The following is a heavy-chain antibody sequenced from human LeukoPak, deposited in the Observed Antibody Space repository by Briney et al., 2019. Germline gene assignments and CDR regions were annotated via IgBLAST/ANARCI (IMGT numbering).Heavy chain of an antibody. J-gene: IGHJ4*02. V-gene: IGHV4-30-2*01. Sequence: SQTLSLTCTVSGGSISSGGYYWSWIRQPPGKGLEWIGYIYHSGSTYYNPSLKSRVTISVDRSKNQFSLKLSSVTAADTAVYYCANGEAAALFDYWGQGTLVTVSS. D-gene: IGHD6-13*01. CDR2: IYHSGST. CDR1: GGSISSGGYY. CDR3: ANGEAAALFDY.